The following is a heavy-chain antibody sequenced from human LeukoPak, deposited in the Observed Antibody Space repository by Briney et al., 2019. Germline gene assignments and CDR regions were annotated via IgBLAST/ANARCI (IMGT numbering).Heavy chain of an antibody. CDR2: IYYHENT. Sequence: SETLSLTCTVSACSISSSSDYWGWIRQAPGKGLELIGSIYYHENTYYNSSLKTRVTISVDTSKNQFSLKLSSVTAADTALYYCARLEAAPGHWFDTWGQGTLVTVSS. CDR1: ACSISSSSDY. V-gene: IGHV4-39*07. J-gene: IGHJ5*02. CDR3: ARLEAAPGHWFDT. D-gene: IGHD6-6*01.